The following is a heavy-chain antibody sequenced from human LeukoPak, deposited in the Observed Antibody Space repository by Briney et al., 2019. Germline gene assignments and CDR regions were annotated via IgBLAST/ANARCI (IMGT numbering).Heavy chain of an antibody. J-gene: IGHJ4*02. CDR3: ASASGGAATGFYFDL. V-gene: IGHV3-30*03. CDR1: GFTFSSYG. D-gene: IGHD6-13*01. CDR2: ISYDGSNK. Sequence: GRSLRLSCAASGFTFSSYGMHWVRQAPGKGLEWVAVISYDGSNKYYADSVKGRFTISRDNSNNTLNLQMNSLTSDDTAVYYCASASGGAATGFYFDLWGQGTLVTVSS.